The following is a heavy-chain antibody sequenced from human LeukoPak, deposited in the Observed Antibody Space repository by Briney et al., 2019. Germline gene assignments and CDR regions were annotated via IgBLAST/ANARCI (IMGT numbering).Heavy chain of an antibody. V-gene: IGHV3-30*18. CDR1: GFTFSSYG. J-gene: IGHJ3*02. D-gene: IGHD3-22*01. CDR2: ISYDGSNK. Sequence: GGSLRLSCAASGFTFSSYGMHWVRQAPGKGLEWVAVISYDGSNKYYADSVKGRFTISRDNSKNTPYLQMNSLRAEDTAVYYCAKDNLPNYYDSSGYYPDDAFDIWGQGTMVTVSS. CDR3: AKDNLPNYYDSSGYYPDDAFDI.